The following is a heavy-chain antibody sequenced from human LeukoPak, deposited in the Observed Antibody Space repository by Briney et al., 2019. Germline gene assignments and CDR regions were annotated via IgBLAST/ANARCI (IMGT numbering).Heavy chain of an antibody. CDR2: ISGSGSTT. J-gene: IGHJ4*02. CDR3: AKKLAYSYAKFDY. CDR1: GFTFSSYA. D-gene: IGHD5-18*01. V-gene: IGHV3-23*01. Sequence: GGSLRLSCAASGFTFSSYAMSWVRQAPGKGLEWVSRISGSGSTTYYTDSVKGRFTVSRDNSKNTLYLQMDSLRVEDTAIYYCAKKLAYSYAKFDYWGQGTLVTVFS.